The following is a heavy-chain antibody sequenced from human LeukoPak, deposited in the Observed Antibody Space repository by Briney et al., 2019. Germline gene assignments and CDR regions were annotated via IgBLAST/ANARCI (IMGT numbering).Heavy chain of an antibody. V-gene: IGHV4-28*01. CDR2: IYYSGST. J-gene: IGHJ4*02. CDR3: ARMGSGWHIDC. D-gene: IGHD6-19*01. Sequence: SETLSLTCAVSGYSISSSHWWGWIRQPPGKGLEWIGYIYYSGSTYYNPSLKSRVTMSVDTSNNQFSLKLSSVTAVDTAVYYCARMGSGWHIDCWGQGTLVTVSS. CDR1: GYSISSSHW.